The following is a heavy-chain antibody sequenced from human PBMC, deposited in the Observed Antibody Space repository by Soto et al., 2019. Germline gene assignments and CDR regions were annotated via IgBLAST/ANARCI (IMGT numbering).Heavy chain of an antibody. CDR1: RRSISSSSSY. V-gene: IGHV4-39*01. D-gene: IGHD2-15*01. CDR2: IFYSGST. CDR3: ARHLTYCSAGSCYSDFPYYGMDV. J-gene: IGHJ6*02. Sequence: PSETLSLTCPVARRSISSSSSYWGWIRQPPGKGLEWIGSIFYSGSTYYNPSLKSRVTISVDTSKNQFSLKLSSVTAADTAVYYCARHLTYCSAGSCYSDFPYYGMDVWGQGTTVS.